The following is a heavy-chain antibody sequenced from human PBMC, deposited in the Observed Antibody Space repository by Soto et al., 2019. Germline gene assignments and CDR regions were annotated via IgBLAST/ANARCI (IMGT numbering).Heavy chain of an antibody. CDR2: IIPIFGTA. J-gene: IGHJ6*02. V-gene: IGHV1-69*06. CDR1: GGPFISYA. CDR3: ARNSSSWYYYGMDV. D-gene: IGHD6-13*01. Sequence: GXSVKVSCKASGGPFISYAIIWVRQAPGQGLEWMGGIIPIFGTANYAQKFQGRVTITADKSTSTAYMELSSLRSEDTAVYYCARNSSSWYYYGMDVWGQGTTVTVSS.